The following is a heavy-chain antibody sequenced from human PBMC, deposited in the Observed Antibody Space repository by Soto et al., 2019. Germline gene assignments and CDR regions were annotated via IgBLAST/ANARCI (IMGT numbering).Heavy chain of an antibody. V-gene: IGHV4-34*01. CDR2: INHSGST. Sequence: SEALSLTGDVYHGSFRNDYWNWIRQPPGKGLEWLGEINHSGSTNYNPSLESRVTISLDTSTTQFSLKLTSVTAADTAVYYCARGEGRLVGTWFDPWGQGTLVTVS. CDR3: ARGEGRLVGTWFDP. J-gene: IGHJ5*02. D-gene: IGHD5-12*01. CDR1: HGSFRNDY.